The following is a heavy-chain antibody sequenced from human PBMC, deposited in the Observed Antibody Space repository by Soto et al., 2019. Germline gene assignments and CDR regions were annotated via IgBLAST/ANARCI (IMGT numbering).Heavy chain of an antibody. V-gene: IGHV3-33*01. CDR2: VWYDGSNK. Sequence: QVQLVESGGGVVQPGRSLRLSCAASGFTFSSYGMHWVRQARGKGLEWVAVVWYDGSNKYYADSVKGRFTISRDNSKNTLYLKMNSLRAEDTAVYYCARDQGYSSSYYYYGMDVWGHGTTVTVSS. D-gene: IGHD6-13*01. CDR1: GFTFSSYG. J-gene: IGHJ6*02. CDR3: ARDQGYSSSYYYYGMDV.